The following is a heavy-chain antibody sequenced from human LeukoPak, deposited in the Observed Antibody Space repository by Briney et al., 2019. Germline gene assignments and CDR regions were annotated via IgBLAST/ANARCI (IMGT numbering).Heavy chain of an antibody. CDR1: GGSISSGSYY. CDR3: ARSDYHSGSNPFDY. D-gene: IGHD1-26*01. Sequence: SQTLSLTCTVSGGSISSGSYYWGWIRQPPGKGLEWIGSIYHSGSTYYNPSLKSRVTISLDTSKNQFSLRLNSVTAADTAVYYCARSDYHSGSNPFDYWGQGTLVTVSS. J-gene: IGHJ4*02. CDR2: IYHSGST. V-gene: IGHV4-39*07.